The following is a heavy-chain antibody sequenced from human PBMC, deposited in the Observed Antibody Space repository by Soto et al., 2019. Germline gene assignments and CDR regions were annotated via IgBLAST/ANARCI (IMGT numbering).Heavy chain of an antibody. CDR3: ATGGYSYGWGY. D-gene: IGHD5-18*01. CDR2: INPAGSAS. J-gene: IGHJ4*02. CDR1: GFTFSSYW. V-gene: IGHV3-74*01. Sequence: EVQLVESGGGLGQPGGSLRLSCVGSGFTFSSYWMHWVRQAPGKGPVWVSRINPAGSASSYADFVKGRVIVSRDNAKNTLYLEMNSLSAEDTAVYYCATGGYSYGWGYWGQGTLVTVSS.